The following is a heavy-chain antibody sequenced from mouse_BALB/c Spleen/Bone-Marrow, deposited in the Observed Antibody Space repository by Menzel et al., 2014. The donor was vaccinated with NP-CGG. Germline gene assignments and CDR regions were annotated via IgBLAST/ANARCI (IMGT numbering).Heavy chain of an antibody. CDR3: SRTKVYFYSLDY. CDR1: GYTFTSFD. Sequence: VQLKDSGAELVKPGASVKVSCKASGYTFTSFDMHWVKQKPEQGLEWIGYINPDNDGTKYNERFKGKATLTSDKSSTTAFKELSSMTSEDSAVYYCSRTKVYFYSLDYWGQGTSVTVSS. V-gene: IGHV1-14*01. J-gene: IGHJ4*01. CDR2: INPDNDGT.